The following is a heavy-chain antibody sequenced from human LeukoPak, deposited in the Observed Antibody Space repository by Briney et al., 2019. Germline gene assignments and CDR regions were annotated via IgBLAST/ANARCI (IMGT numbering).Heavy chain of an antibody. J-gene: IGHJ4*02. CDR3: ARDRGGSGNFDY. CDR1: GGSISSGGYY. CDR2: IYYSGST. Sequence: SETLSLTCTVSGGSISSGGYYWSWIRQPPGKGLERIGYIYYSGSTYYNPSLKSRVTISIDTSKNQFSLKLSSVTAADTAVYYCARDRGGSGNFDYWGQGTLVTVSS. D-gene: IGHD3-10*01. V-gene: IGHV4-31*03.